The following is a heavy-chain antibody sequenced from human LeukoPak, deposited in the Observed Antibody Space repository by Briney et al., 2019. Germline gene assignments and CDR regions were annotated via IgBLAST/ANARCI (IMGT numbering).Heavy chain of an antibody. J-gene: IGHJ4*02. D-gene: IGHD2-15*01. CDR1: GFIFSTYS. CDR3: ARSEDYCSGGSCYAH. V-gene: IGHV3-21*06. Sequence: GGSLRLSCATSGFIFSTYSLNWVRQAPGKGLEWVSSITGSSNFIYYADSVKGRFTISKDNAKNSLFLQMNSLRAEDTAMYYCARSEDYCSGGSCYAHWGQGILVTVSS. CDR2: ITGSSNFI.